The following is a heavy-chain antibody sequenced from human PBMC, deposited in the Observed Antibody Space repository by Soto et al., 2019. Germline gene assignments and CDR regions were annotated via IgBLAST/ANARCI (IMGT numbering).Heavy chain of an antibody. CDR1: GYTFTSYG. J-gene: IGHJ5*02. CDR2: ISAYNGNT. CDR3: ARRANRRGYNYNWFDP. D-gene: IGHD1-1*01. Sequence: GDSVKVSCKASGYTFTSYGISWVRQAPGQGLEWMGWISAYNGNTNYAQKLQGRVTMTTDTSTSTAYMELRSLRSDDTAVYYCARRANRRGYNYNWFDPWGQGTLVTVSS. V-gene: IGHV1-18*04.